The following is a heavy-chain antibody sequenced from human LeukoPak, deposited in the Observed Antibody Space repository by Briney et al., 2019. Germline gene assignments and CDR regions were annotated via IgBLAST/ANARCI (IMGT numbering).Heavy chain of an antibody. CDR3: AKFFTGEYVRAFDV. D-gene: IGHD3-10*02. CDR1: GFIFSNYG. V-gene: IGHV3-30*02. CDR2: IRYDGSNK. Sequence: GGSLRLSCAASGFIFSNYGMHWVRQAPGKGLEWVAFIRYDGSNKHYADSVKGRFTISRDNSKNTLYLQMNSLRAEDTAVYYCAKFFTGEYVRAFDVWGQGTMVTVSS. J-gene: IGHJ3*01.